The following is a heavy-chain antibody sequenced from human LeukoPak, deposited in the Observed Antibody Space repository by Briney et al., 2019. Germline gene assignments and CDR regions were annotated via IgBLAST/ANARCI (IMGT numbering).Heavy chain of an antibody. CDR3: ATELRSGYFDY. CDR1: GYTLSELS. J-gene: IGHJ4*02. CDR2: FDPEDDER. Sequence: ASVKVSCKVSGYTLSELSMHWVRQAPGKGLEWMGGFDPEDDERVYAQKFQGRVTMTEDTSTDTAYMELSSLRSEDTAIYYCATELRSGYFDYWGQGALVTVSS. D-gene: IGHD3-22*01. V-gene: IGHV1-24*01.